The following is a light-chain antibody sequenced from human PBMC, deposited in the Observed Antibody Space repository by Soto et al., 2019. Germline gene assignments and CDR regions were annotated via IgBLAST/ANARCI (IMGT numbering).Light chain of an antibody. J-gene: IGKJ5*01. CDR2: WAS. Sequence: DIVMTQSPDSLAVSLGERATINCKSSQSVLYSSNNKNYLAWYQRKPGQPPKLLIYWASTRESGVPDRFSGSGSGTDFTLTISSLQAEDVAVYYCQQYYNTPITFGQGIRLEIK. V-gene: IGKV4-1*01. CDR1: QSVLYSSNNKNY. CDR3: QQYYNTPIT.